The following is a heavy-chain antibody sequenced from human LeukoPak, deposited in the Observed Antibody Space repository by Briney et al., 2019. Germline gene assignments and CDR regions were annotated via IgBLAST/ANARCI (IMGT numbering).Heavy chain of an antibody. CDR1: GGSISDYY. Sequence: SGTLSLTCTVSGGSISDYYWSWIRQPPGKGLECIGYIYYSGSTNYNPSLKSRVTISVDRSKNQFSLRLSSVTAADTAVYYCATYVSSGKFDYWGQGTLVTVSS. D-gene: IGHD3-22*01. V-gene: IGHV4-59*01. J-gene: IGHJ4*02. CDR2: IYYSGST. CDR3: ATYVSSGKFDY.